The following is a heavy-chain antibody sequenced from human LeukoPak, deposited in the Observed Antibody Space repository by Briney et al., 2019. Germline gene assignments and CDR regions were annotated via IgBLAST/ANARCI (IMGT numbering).Heavy chain of an antibody. D-gene: IGHD6-13*01. CDR1: GFTFSSYS. Sequence: GGSLRLSCAASGFTFSSYSMNWVRQAPGKGLEWVAVISYDGSNKYYADSVKGRFTISRDNSKNTLYLQMNSLRAEDTAVYYCAKQGGGGIAAAGTLQGFNYWGQGTLVTVSS. CDR2: ISYDGSNK. CDR3: AKQGGGGIAAAGTLQGFNY. V-gene: IGHV3-30*18. J-gene: IGHJ4*02.